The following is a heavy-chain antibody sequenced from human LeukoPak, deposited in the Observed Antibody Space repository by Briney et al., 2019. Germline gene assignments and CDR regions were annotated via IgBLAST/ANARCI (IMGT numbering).Heavy chain of an antibody. J-gene: IGHJ2*01. CDR2: INHSGST. V-gene: IGHV4-34*01. CDR3: AREEDYSNSGYWYFDL. CDR1: GGSFSGYY. D-gene: IGHD4-11*01. Sequence: SETLSLTCAVYGGSFSGYYWSWIRQPPGKGLEWIGEINHSGSTNYNPSLKSRVTISVDTSKNQFSLKLSPVTAADTAVYYCAREEDYSNSGYWYFDLWGRGTLVTVSS.